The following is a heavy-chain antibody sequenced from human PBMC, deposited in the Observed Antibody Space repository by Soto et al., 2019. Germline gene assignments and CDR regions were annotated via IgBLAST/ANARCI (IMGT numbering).Heavy chain of an antibody. CDR3: ARDRYSSGWYDLDY. D-gene: IGHD6-19*01. Sequence: QVQLVESGGGVVQPGRSLRLSCAASGFTFSSYGMHWVRQAPGKGLEWVAVIWYDGGNKYYADSVKGRFTISRDNSENTLFLQMISLRAEDTAVYYCARDRYSSGWYDLDYWGQGTLVTVSS. CDR2: IWYDGGNK. CDR1: GFTFSSYG. J-gene: IGHJ4*02. V-gene: IGHV3-33*01.